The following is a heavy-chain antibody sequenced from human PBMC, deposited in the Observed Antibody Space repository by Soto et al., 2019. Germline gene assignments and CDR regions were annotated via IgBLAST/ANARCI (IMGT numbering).Heavy chain of an antibody. CDR3: ARVKCITIFGVVPSIDV. J-gene: IGHJ4*02. CDR1: GYTFTSYG. D-gene: IGHD3-3*01. V-gene: IGHV1-18*01. Sequence: ASVKVSCKASGYTFTSYGISWVRQAPGQGLEWMGWISAYNGNTNYAQKLQGRVTMTTDTSTSTAYMELRSLRSDDTAVYYCARVKCITIFGVVPSIDVWGQGTLVTVSS. CDR2: ISAYNGNT.